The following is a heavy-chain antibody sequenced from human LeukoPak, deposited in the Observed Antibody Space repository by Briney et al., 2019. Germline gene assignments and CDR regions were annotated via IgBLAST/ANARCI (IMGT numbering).Heavy chain of an antibody. CDR3: ARDHPNSLGFDY. D-gene: IGHD7-27*01. J-gene: IGHJ4*02. V-gene: IGHV3-23*01. Sequence: AGGSLRLSCAASGFTFSSYAMSWVRQAPGKGLEWVSTISGSGDSTYYADSVKGRFTISRDNSKNTLYLQMNSLRAEDTAVYYCARDHPNSLGFDYWGQGTLVTVSS. CDR2: ISGSGDST. CDR1: GFTFSSYA.